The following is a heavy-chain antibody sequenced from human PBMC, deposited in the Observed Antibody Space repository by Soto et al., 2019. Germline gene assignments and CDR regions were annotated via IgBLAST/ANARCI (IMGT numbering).Heavy chain of an antibody. CDR2: INSDGSST. D-gene: IGHD3-10*01. CDR1: GFTFSSYW. V-gene: IGHV3-74*01. Sequence: GGSLRLSCAASGFTFSSYWMHWVRQAPGKGLVWVSRINSDGSSTSYADSVKGRFTISRDNAKNTLYLQMNSLRAEDTAVYYCARDQGGRQYYYGSGSYPEDAFDIWGQGTMVTVSS. CDR3: ARDQGGRQYYYGSGSYPEDAFDI. J-gene: IGHJ3*02.